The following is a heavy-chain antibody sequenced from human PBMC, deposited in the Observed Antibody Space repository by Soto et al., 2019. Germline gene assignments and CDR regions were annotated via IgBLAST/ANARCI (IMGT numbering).Heavy chain of an antibody. V-gene: IGHV3-11*06. J-gene: IGHJ4*02. CDR2: SSNSGTYT. CDR1: GFTFSDYY. CDR3: ARSGDNYNVLDY. D-gene: IGHD3-10*02. Sequence: PGGSLRLSCVGSGFTFSDYYMSWVRQAPGEGLEWLSYSSNSGTYTKYAGSVKGRFSISRDNAKNSLHLQINSLRGEDTAVYYCARSGDNYNVLDYWGQGTPVTVSS.